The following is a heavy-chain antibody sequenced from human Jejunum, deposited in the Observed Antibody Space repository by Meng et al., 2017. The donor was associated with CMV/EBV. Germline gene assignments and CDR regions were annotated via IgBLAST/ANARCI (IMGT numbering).Heavy chain of an antibody. Sequence: TVFAFSRSARPCARQAAGRRLEWVAAISYDGSNKYFTDSVKGRFTISRDNSKSTLYLQMNSLRAEDTAVYYCARDAYSSTWYVDHWGQGTLVTVSS. V-gene: IGHV3-30*04. D-gene: IGHD6-13*01. CDR1: VFAFSRSA. CDR2: ISYDGSNK. J-gene: IGHJ4*02. CDR3: ARDAYSSTWYVDH.